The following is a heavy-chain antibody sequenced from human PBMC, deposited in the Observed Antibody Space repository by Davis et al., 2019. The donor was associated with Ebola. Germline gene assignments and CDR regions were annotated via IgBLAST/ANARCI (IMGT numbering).Heavy chain of an antibody. V-gene: IGHV3-23*01. Sequence: GGSLRLSCAASGFTFSSYAMSWVRQAPGKGLEWVSAISGSGGSTYYADSVKGQFTISRDNSKNTLYLQMNSLRAEDTAVYYCARRGLEIYYYYGMDVWGQGTTVTVSS. D-gene: IGHD3-3*01. J-gene: IGHJ6*02. CDR2: ISGSGGST. CDR1: GFTFSSYA. CDR3: ARRGLEIYYYYGMDV.